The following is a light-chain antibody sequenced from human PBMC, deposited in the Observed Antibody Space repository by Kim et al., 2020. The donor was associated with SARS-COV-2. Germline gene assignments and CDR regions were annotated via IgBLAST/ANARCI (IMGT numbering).Light chain of an antibody. CDR1: QSISSH. J-gene: IGKJ3*01. V-gene: IGKV1-39*01. Sequence: DIKMTTSPSSLSASVGDRVTITCRTNQSISSHLNWYQQKPGRAPKLLSSAASTLQGGVPSRVSGSGSETDFTLTISSLQPEDFATYFSEQSYIAPFTFGPGTKVDIK. CDR3: EQSYIAPFT. CDR2: AAS.